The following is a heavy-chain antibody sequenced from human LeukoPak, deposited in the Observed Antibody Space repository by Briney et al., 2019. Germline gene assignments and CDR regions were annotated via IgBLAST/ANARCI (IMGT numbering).Heavy chain of an antibody. CDR2: IFYSGST. Sequence: SETLSLTCTVSGGSISSHYWSWIRQPPGKGLEWIGYIFYSGSTNYNPSLKSRVTTTIDTSKNQISLKVRSVTAADTAVDYCAGTRTLCSSNSYYGGWFDPWGQGTLVTVSS. CDR3: AGTRTLCSSNSYYGGWFDP. V-gene: IGHV4-59*11. J-gene: IGHJ5*02. D-gene: IGHD2-2*01. CDR1: GGSISSHY.